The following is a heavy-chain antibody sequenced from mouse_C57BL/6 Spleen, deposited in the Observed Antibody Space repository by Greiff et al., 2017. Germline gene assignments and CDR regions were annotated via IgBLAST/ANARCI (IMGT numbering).Heavy chain of an antibody. J-gene: IGHJ1*03. Sequence: QVQLKQPGPELVRPGSSVKLSCKASGYTFTSYWMDWVKQRPGQGLEWIGNIYPSDSETHYNQKFKDKATLTVDKSSSTAYMQLSSLTSEDSAVYYCLTYWYFDVWGTGTTVTVSS. D-gene: IGHD1-3*01. CDR2: IYPSDSET. CDR3: LTYWYFDV. V-gene: IGHV1-61*01. CDR1: GYTFTSYW.